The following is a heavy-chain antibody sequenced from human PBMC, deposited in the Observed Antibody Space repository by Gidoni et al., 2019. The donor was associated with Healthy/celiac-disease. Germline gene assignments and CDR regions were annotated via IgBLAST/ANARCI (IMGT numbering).Heavy chain of an antibody. Sequence: QVQLQESGPGLVKPSETLSLTCTVSGGSISSYYWSWIRQPAGKGLEWIGRTYTSGSTNYNPSLKSRVTMSVDTSKNQFSLKLSSVTAADTAVYYCARDQGSSTTDAFDIWGQGTMVTVSS. V-gene: IGHV4-4*07. J-gene: IGHJ3*02. CDR2: TYTSGST. D-gene: IGHD2-2*01. CDR3: ARDQGSSTTDAFDI. CDR1: GGSISSYY.